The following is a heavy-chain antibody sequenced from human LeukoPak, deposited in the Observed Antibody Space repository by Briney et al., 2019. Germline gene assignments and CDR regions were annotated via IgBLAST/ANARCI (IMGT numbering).Heavy chain of an antibody. Sequence: GGSLRLSCAASGFTFSSYSMNWVRQAPGRGLEWVSSISSSSSYIYYADSVKGRFTISRDNAKNSLYLQMNSLRAEDTAVYYCARDTLRYCSSTSCSFQYYFDYWGQGTLVTVSS. CDR3: ARDTLRYCSSTSCSFQYYFDY. V-gene: IGHV3-21*01. CDR1: GFTFSSYS. J-gene: IGHJ4*02. D-gene: IGHD2-2*01. CDR2: ISSSSSYI.